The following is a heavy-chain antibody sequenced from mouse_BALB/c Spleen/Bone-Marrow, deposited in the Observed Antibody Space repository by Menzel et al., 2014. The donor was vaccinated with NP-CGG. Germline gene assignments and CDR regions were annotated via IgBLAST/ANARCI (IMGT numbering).Heavy chain of an antibody. V-gene: IGHV1-53*01. Sequence: VQLQQSGAELVKPGASVKLSCKASGYTFTSYYMYWVKQRPGQGLEWFGKINPSNGGTNFNEKFKNKATLTVDKSSSTAYMQLSSLTSEDSAVYYCSRGRRDALDYWGRGTSVTVSS. CDR1: GYTFTSYY. CDR2: INPSNGGT. J-gene: IGHJ4*01. CDR3: SRGRRDALDY.